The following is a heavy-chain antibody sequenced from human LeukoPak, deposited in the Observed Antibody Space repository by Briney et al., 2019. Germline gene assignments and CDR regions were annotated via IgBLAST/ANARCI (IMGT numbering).Heavy chain of an antibody. CDR2: MYYSGTT. CDR1: GGSISVSGYY. D-gene: IGHD5-24*01. CDR3: ARGLRRDGYNSGAFDI. J-gene: IGHJ3*02. V-gene: IGHV4-39*01. Sequence: SETLSLTCSVSGGSISVSGYYWVWIRQPPGKGLEWIGSMYYSGTTYYNPSLKSRVTISVDTSKNQLSLKLISVTAADTAVYYCARGLRRDGYNSGAFDIWGQGTMVTVSS.